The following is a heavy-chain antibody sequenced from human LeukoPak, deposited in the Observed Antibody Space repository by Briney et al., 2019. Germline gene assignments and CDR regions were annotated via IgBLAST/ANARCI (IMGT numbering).Heavy chain of an antibody. Sequence: SQTLSLTCAISGDSVSSNSATWNWIRQSPLTGLEWLGRTYYRSKWYNDYVVSVKSRITINPDTSKNQFSLHLNSVTPEDTAVYYCARGSGYDKSLDYWGQGTLVTVSS. V-gene: IGHV6-1*01. CDR1: GDSVSSNSAT. D-gene: IGHD5-12*01. CDR3: ARGSGYDKSLDY. CDR2: TYYRSKWYN. J-gene: IGHJ4*02.